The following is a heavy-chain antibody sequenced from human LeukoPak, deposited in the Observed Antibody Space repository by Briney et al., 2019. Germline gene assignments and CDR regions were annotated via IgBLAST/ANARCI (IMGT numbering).Heavy chain of an antibody. Sequence: PEGSLRLSCAASGFTFSSYSMNWVRQAPGKGLEWVSSISSSSSYIYYTDSVKGRFTISRDNAKNSLYLQMNSLRAEGTAVYYCARDTTYGSGTYSFDYWGQGTLVTVSS. CDR2: ISSSSSYI. D-gene: IGHD3-10*01. J-gene: IGHJ4*02. V-gene: IGHV3-21*01. CDR3: ARDTTYGSGTYSFDY. CDR1: GFTFSSYS.